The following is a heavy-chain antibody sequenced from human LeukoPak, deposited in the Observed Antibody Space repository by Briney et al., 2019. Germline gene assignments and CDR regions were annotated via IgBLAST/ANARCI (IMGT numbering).Heavy chain of an antibody. CDR2: IIPILGIA. CDR3: ASTAQLLYERLDY. V-gene: IGHV1-69*04. D-gene: IGHD2-2*02. J-gene: IGHJ4*02. CDR1: GGTFSSYA. Sequence: SVKVSCKASGGTFSSYAISWVRQAPGQGLEWMGRIIPILGIANYAQKFQGRVTITADKSTSTAYMELSSLRSEDTAAYYCASTAQLLYERLDYWGQGTLVTVSS.